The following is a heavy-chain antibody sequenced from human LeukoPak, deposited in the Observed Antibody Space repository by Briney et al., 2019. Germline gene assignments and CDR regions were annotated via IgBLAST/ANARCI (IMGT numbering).Heavy chain of an antibody. CDR3: ARVPGIAAAGWFDP. CDR1: GYTFTIYG. CDR2: ISAYNGNT. D-gene: IGHD6-13*01. V-gene: IGHV1-18*01. J-gene: IGHJ5*02. Sequence: ASVTVSFTASGYTFTIYGISWVRQAPGQGLDWVGWISAYNGNTNYAQKSQGRVTMTTDTSTRTAYMELRSLRSDDTAMYYCARVPGIAAAGWFDPWGQGTLVTVSS.